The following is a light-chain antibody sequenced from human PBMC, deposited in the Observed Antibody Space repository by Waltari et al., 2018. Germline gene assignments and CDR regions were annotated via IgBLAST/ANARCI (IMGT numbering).Light chain of an antibody. Sequence: QSALTQPASVSGSPGQSITISCTGTSSDVGTYDYVSWYQQHPGKAPKLMIYDVTKRPSGIANRFSGSKSGNTASLTISGLQAEDEADYYCSSYTTSSTVYVFGTGTKVTLL. CDR1: SSDVGTYDY. CDR3: SSYTTSSTVYV. J-gene: IGLJ1*01. V-gene: IGLV2-14*03. CDR2: DVT.